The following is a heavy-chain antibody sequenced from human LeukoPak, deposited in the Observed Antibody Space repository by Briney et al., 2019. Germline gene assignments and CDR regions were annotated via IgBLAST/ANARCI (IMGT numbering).Heavy chain of an antibody. D-gene: IGHD6-19*01. J-gene: IGHJ1*01. Sequence: GGSLRLSCSASGFTFSTYVMHWVCQAPGKGLKYVSAISSNGGSTYYADSVKGRFTVSRDNSKNTLYLQMSSLRAEDTAVYYCVKVGASGWYAQHWGQGTLVTVSS. V-gene: IGHV3-64D*09. CDR1: GFTFSTYV. CDR2: ISSNGGST. CDR3: VKVGASGWYAQH.